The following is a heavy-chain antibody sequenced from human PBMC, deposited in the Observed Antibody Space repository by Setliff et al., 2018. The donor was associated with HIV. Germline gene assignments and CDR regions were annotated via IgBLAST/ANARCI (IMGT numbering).Heavy chain of an antibody. Sequence: SVKVSCKASGGTFSSYAIGWVRQAPGQGLEWMGGIIPIFGTANYAQKFQGRATITTDESTSTAYMELSSLRSEDTAVYYCARPPSYNWNFLPYFDYWGQGTLVTVSS. CDR1: GGTFSSYA. V-gene: IGHV1-69*05. J-gene: IGHJ4*02. D-gene: IGHD1-7*01. CDR3: ARPPSYNWNFLPYFDY. CDR2: IIPIFGTA.